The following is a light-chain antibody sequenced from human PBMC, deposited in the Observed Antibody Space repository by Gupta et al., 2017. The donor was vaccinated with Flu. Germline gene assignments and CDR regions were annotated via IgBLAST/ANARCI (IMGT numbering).Light chain of an antibody. CDR1: QPLLHVDGYNY. CDR3: MHALKARWS. CDR2: LGA. V-gene: IGKV2-28*01. J-gene: IGKJ2*04. Sequence: IVMNQSPLSLPVTHGEPASISCRCSQPLLHVDGYNYLYWYLQKPGPSPQLLIYLGASRASGVPHRVSGSGSGKDFTLEFSRVEAEDVGIYYCMHALKARWSFGQGTKLEI.